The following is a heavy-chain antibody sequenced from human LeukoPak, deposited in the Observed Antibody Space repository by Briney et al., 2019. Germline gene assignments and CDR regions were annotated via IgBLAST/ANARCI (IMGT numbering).Heavy chain of an antibody. Sequence: PGGSLRLSCAASGFTFSSYEMNWVRQAPGKGLEWVAVISYDGSNKYYADSVKGRFTISRDNSKNTLYLQMNSLRAEDTAVYYCAKVGPYCGGDCYSGAFDIWGQGTMVTVSS. CDR2: ISYDGSNK. D-gene: IGHD2-21*02. J-gene: IGHJ3*02. CDR1: GFTFSSYE. V-gene: IGHV3-30*18. CDR3: AKVGPYCGGDCYSGAFDI.